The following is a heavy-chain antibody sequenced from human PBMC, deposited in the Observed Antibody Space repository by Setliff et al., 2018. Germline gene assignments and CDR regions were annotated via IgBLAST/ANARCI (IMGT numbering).Heavy chain of an antibody. CDR2: ISHSGDP. Sequence: PSETLSLTCAVYGGSFSGYHWSWIRQPPGKGLEWIGEISHSGDPNYNPSLKSRLIISVDAPDNQFSVKLSSVTAADTAVYYCARHKSNGSGSYPSLYMDVWGKGIMVTVSS. CDR3: ARHKSNGSGSYPSLYMDV. D-gene: IGHD3-10*01. J-gene: IGHJ6*03. CDR1: GGSFSGYH. V-gene: IGHV4-34*01.